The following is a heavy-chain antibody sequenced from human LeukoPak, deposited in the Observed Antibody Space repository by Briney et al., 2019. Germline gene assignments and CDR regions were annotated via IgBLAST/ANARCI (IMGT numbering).Heavy chain of an antibody. V-gene: IGHV3-9*01. CDR3: AKDRDYSSSGASVDY. D-gene: IGHD6-6*01. J-gene: IGHJ4*02. CDR2: ISWNSGSI. CDR1: GFIFDDYA. Sequence: GGSLRLSCAPSGFIFDDYAMHWVRQAPGKGLEWVSGISWNSGSIGYADSVKGRFTISRDNAKNSLYLQMNSLRAEDTALYYCAKDRDYSSSGASVDYWGQGTLVTVSS.